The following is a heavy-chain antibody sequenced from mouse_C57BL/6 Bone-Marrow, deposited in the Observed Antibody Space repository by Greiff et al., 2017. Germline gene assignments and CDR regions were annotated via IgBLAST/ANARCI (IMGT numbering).Heavy chain of an antibody. D-gene: IGHD2-2*01. J-gene: IGHJ2*01. V-gene: IGHV14-4*01. CDR1: GFNIKDDY. Sequence: VQLQQSGAELVRPGASVKLSCTASGFNIKDDYMHWVKQRPEQGLELIGWIDPENGDTEYASKFHGTATITADTASNTAYRQLSSRTSEDTAVYYCTTKGVTDLYYFDYWGQGTTLTVSA. CDR3: TTKGVTDLYYFDY. CDR2: IDPENGDT.